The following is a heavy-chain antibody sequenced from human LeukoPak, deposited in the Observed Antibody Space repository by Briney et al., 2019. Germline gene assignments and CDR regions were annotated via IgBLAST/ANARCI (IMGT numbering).Heavy chain of an antibody. J-gene: IGHJ4*02. CDR3: ARRSGIAVAGAFDY. CDR1: GFTFSSYD. D-gene: IGHD6-19*01. V-gene: IGHV3-13*01. Sequence: GGSLRLSCAASGFTFSSYDLHWVRQATGKGLEWVSAIGTAGDTYYPGSVKGRFTISRENAKNSLYLQMNSLRAGDTAVYYCARRSGIAVAGAFDYWGQGTLVTVSS. CDR2: IGTAGDT.